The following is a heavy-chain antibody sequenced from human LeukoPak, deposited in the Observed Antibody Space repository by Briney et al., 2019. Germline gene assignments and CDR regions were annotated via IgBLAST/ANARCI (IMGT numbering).Heavy chain of an antibody. CDR2: IDPSDSYT. D-gene: IGHD5-18*01. J-gene: IGHJ4*02. V-gene: IGHV5-10-1*01. CDR3: ARTRGYSYGPPFDF. CDR1: GYSFTNYW. Sequence: GESLKISCKGSGYSFTNYWITWVRHMPGKGREWIGRIDPSDSYTNYSPSFQGHVTISADKSITIAYLQWSSLKASDTAMYYCARTRGYSYGPPFDFWGQGTLVTVSS.